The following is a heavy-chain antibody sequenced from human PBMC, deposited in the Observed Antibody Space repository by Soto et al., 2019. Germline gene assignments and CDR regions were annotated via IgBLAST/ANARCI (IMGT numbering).Heavy chain of an antibody. CDR2: FSSRGRTI. V-gene: IGHV3-48*03. CDR1: GFTFSSYE. CDR3: ATSGYSGNDGARRYFDN. D-gene: IGHD1-20*01. Sequence: EVQLVESGGSLVQPGGSLRLSCAASGFTFSSYEMNWVRQAPGKGLEWVSYFSSRGRTIYYADSVKGRFTISRDISTSALYLPMHSLRSEDTAVYYCATSGYSGNDGARRYFDNWGQGTLVTVSA. J-gene: IGHJ4*02.